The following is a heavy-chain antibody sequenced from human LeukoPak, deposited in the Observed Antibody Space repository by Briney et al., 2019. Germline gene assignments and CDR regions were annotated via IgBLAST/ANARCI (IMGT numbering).Heavy chain of an antibody. V-gene: IGHV3-74*01. CDR1: GFTLSSYW. D-gene: IGHD6-13*01. CDR2: INSDGSST. Sequence: PGGSLRLSCAASGFTLSSYWMHWVRQAPGKGLVWVSRINSDGSSTSYADSVKGRFTISRDNSKNTLYLQMNSLRAEDTAVYYCARGGPAAGRFDYWGQGTLVTVSS. CDR3: ARGGPAAGRFDY. J-gene: IGHJ4*02.